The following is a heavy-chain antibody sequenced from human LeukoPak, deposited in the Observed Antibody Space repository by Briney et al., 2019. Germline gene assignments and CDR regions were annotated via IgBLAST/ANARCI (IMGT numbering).Heavy chain of an antibody. CDR3: AREGAAGTLDDY. CDR2: ISSSSSYI. CDR1: GFTFSSYS. D-gene: IGHD6-13*01. Sequence: GGSLRLSCAASGFTFSSYSMNWVRQAPGKGLEWVSSISSSSSYIYYADSVKGRFTISRDNAKDSLYLQMNSLRAEDTAVYYCAREGAAGTLDDYWGQGTLVTVSS. J-gene: IGHJ4*02. V-gene: IGHV3-21*01.